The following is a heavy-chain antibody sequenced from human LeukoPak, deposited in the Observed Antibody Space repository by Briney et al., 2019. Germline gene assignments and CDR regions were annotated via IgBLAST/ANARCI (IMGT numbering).Heavy chain of an antibody. CDR3: ACWSSGSGSYFRA. CDR1: GGSITSYS. J-gene: IGHJ5*02. CDR2: IYYSGST. D-gene: IGHD3-10*01. V-gene: IGHV4-59*01. Sequence: SETLSLTCTVSGGSITSYSWSWIRQPPGKGLEWIGYIYYSGSTNYNPSLKSRVTISVDTSQNQFSLRLSSVTAADTAVYYCACWSSGSGSYFRAWGQGTLVTVSS.